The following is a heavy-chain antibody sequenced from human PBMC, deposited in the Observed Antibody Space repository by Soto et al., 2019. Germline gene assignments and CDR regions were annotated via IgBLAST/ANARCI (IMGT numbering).Heavy chain of an antibody. J-gene: IGHJ3*02. CDR2: IYYSGGT. CDR1: GGSLSSYY. CDR3: ARRYDYGDYDAFDI. D-gene: IGHD4-17*01. V-gene: IGHV4-59*08. Sequence: SETLSLTCTVCGGSLSSYYWSWIRQPPGKGLEWIGYIYYSGGTNYNPSLKSRVTISVDTSENQFSLKLSSVTAADTAVYYCARRYDYGDYDAFDIWGQGTMVTVSS.